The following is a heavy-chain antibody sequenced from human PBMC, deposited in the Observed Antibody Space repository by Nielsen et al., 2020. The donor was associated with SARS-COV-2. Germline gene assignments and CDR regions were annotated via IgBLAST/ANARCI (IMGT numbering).Heavy chain of an antibody. D-gene: IGHD5-12*01. CDR1: GGSISSGGYY. CDR2: IYFSGRT. V-gene: IGHV4-31*03. J-gene: IGHJ6*02. CDR3: AIESSGYDHSPYGMDF. Sequence: SETRSLTCTVSGGSISSGGYYWSWIRHHPGKGLEWIGYIYFSGRTCYNPSLKSRVTISVDTSKNQFSLRLRSVTAADTAVYYCAIESSGYDHSPYGMDFWGQGTTVTVSS.